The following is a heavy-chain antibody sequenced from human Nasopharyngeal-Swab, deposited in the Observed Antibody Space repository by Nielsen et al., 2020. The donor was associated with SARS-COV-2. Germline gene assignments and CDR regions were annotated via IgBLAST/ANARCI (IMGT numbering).Heavy chain of an antibody. V-gene: IGHV1-18*01. Sequence: ASVTVSCKGSVYTFTSYGISWVRQAPGQGLEWMGWISAYNGNTNYAQKLQGRVTMTTDTSTSTAYMELRSLRSDDTALYYCARVPGNHDAFDIWGQGTMVTVSS. D-gene: IGHD2-2*01. CDR3: ARVPGNHDAFDI. CDR1: VYTFTSYG. J-gene: IGHJ3*02. CDR2: ISAYNGNT.